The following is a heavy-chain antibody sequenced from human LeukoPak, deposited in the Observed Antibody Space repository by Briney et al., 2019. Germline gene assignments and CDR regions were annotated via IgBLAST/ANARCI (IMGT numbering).Heavy chain of an antibody. J-gene: IGHJ6*02. CDR3: ARVSGAAIYYYYGMDV. CDR2: IYSGGST. V-gene: IGHV3-53*01. CDR1: GFTVSSNY. D-gene: IGHD6-25*01. Sequence: QTGGSLRLSCAASGFTVSSNYMSWVRQAPGKGLEWVSVIYSGGSTYYADSVKGRFTISRDNSKNTLYLQMNSLRAEDTAVYYCARVSGAAIYYYYGMDVWGQGTTVTVSS.